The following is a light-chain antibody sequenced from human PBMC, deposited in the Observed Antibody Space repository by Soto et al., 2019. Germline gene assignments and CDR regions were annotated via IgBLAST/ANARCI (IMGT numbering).Light chain of an antibody. J-gene: IGLJ1*01. CDR2: EVS. CDR3: TSYTSTNTYV. CDR1: SSDVGGYNY. V-gene: IGLV2-14*01. Sequence: QSVLTQAASVSGSPGQSITISCTGTSSDVGGYNYDSWYQQHPGKAPKLMIYEVSNRPSGVSNRFSGSKSGNTASLTISGLQAEDEADYYCTSYTSTNTYVFGTGTKLTVL.